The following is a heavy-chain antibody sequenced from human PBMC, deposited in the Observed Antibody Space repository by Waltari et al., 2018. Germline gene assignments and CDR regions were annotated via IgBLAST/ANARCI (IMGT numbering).Heavy chain of an antibody. CDR1: GFTFSSYG. J-gene: IGHJ2*01. Sequence: QVQLVESGGGVVQPGRSLRLSCAASGFTFSSYGMHWVRQAPGKGLGWVAVRSYDGSNKYYADSVKGRFTISRDNSKNTLYLQMNSLRAEDTAVYYCAKERTGYWYFDLWGRGTLVTVSS. CDR3: AKERTGYWYFDL. V-gene: IGHV3-30*18. CDR2: RSYDGSNK. D-gene: IGHD1-1*01.